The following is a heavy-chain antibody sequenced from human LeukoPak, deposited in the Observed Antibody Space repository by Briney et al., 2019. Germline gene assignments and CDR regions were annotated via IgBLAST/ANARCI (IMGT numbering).Heavy chain of an antibody. CDR2: IIPIFGTA. J-gene: IGHJ4*02. D-gene: IGHD5-18*01. V-gene: IGHV1-69*05. CDR1: GGTFISYA. CDR3: ARDMDTAMVPGVFDY. Sequence: SSVKVSCKASGGTFISYAISWVRQAPGQEVDWMGGIIPIFGTANYAQKFQGRVTITTDESTSTAYMELSSLRSEDTAMYYCARDMDTAMVPGVFDYWGQGTLVTVSS.